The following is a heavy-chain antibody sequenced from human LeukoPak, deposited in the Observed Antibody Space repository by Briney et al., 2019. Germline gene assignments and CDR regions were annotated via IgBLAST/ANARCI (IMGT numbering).Heavy chain of an antibody. CDR1: GGSFSGYY. CDR3: ASDLGYCSGGSCYT. Sequence: SETLSLTCAVYGGSFSGYYWSWIRQPPGKGLEWIGEINHSGSTNYNPSLKSRVTISVDTSKNQFSLKLSSVTAADTAGYYCASDLGYCSGGSCYTWGQGTLVTVSS. J-gene: IGHJ5*02. V-gene: IGHV4-34*01. D-gene: IGHD2-15*01. CDR2: INHSGST.